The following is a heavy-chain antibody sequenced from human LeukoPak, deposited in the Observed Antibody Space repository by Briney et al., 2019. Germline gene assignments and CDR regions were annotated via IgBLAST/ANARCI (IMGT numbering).Heavy chain of an antibody. J-gene: IGHJ5*02. V-gene: IGHV1-18*01. D-gene: IGHD4-4*01. CDR1: GYTFTSYG. CDR2: ISAYNGNT. CDR3: ANSVDYSRGSNWFDP. Sequence: GASVKASCKASGYTFTSYGISWVRQAPGQGLEWMGWISAYNGNTNYAQKFQGRVTITADKSTSTAYMELSSLRSEDTAVYYCANSVDYSRGSNWFDPWGQGTLVTVSS.